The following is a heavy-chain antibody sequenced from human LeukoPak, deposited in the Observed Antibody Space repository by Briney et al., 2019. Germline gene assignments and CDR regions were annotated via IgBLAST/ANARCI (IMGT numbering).Heavy chain of an antibody. CDR2: ISSSGSTI. D-gene: IGHD6-13*01. J-gene: IGHJ4*02. CDR1: GFTFSDYY. CDR3: ARDPIAAAGSFDY. Sequence: GGSLRLSCVASGFTFSDYYMSWIRQAPGKGLEWVSYISSSGSTIYYADSVKGRFTISRDNAKNSLYLQMNSLRAEDTAVYYCARDPIAAAGSFDYWGQRTLVTVSS. V-gene: IGHV3-11*01.